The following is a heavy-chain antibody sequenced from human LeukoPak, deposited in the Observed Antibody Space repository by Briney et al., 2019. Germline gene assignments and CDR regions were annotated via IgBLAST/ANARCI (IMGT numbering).Heavy chain of an antibody. J-gene: IGHJ4*02. CDR2: ISGSGGST. CDR1: GFTFSSYA. CDR3: AKDIRGIVGASHFDY. D-gene: IGHD1-26*01. V-gene: IGHV3-23*01. Sequence: GGSLRLSCAASGFTFSSYAMSWVRQAPGKGLEWVSAISGSGGSTYYADSVKGRFTISRDNAKNSLYLQMNSLRAEDTALYYCAKDIRGIVGASHFDYWGQGTLVTVSS.